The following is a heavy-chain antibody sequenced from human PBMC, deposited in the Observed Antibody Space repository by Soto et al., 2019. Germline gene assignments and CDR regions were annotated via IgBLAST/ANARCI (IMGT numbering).Heavy chain of an antibody. Sequence: GGSLRLSCAASGFTFSNAWMSWVRQAPGKGLEWVGRIKSKTDGGTTDYAAPVKGRFTISRDDSKNTLYLQMNSLKTEDTAVYYCTTGLYGDYLYYYYYGMDVWGQGTTVTVSS. J-gene: IGHJ6*02. CDR3: TTGLYGDYLYYYYYGMDV. D-gene: IGHD4-17*01. V-gene: IGHV3-15*01. CDR1: GFTFSNAW. CDR2: IKSKTDGGTT.